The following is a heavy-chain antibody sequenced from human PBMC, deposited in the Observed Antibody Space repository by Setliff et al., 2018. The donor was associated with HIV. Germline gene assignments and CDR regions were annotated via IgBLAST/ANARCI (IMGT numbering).Heavy chain of an antibody. CDR2: IYNSEIT. CDR1: GASISSDT. D-gene: IGHD3-16*01. J-gene: IGHJ3*02. CDR3: AKTVVGDSYALPNDAFDI. Sequence: SETLSLTCIVSGASISSDTWSWIRQPPGKGLQWIGFIYNSEITNYNPSLKSRVTISLDMSKNRFSLKLSSVTAFDTAVYYCAKTVVGDSYALPNDAFDIWGQGTMVTVSS. V-gene: IGHV4-59*08.